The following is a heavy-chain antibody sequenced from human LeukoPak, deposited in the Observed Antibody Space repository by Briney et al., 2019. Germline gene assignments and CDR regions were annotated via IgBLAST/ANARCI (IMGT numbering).Heavy chain of an antibody. V-gene: IGHV1-2*02. CDR1: GYTFTGYY. Sequence: ASVKVSCRASGYTFTGYYMHWVRQAPGQGLEWMGWINPNSGGTNYAQKFQGRVTMTRDTSISTSSMELSRLRSDDTAVYYCAREGRQWLVRGDWFDPWGQGTLVTVSS. CDR3: AREGRQWLVRGDWFDP. D-gene: IGHD6-19*01. J-gene: IGHJ5*02. CDR2: INPNSGGT.